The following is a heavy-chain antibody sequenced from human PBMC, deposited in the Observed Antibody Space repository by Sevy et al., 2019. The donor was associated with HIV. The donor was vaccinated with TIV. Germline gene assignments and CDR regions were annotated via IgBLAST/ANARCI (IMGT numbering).Heavy chain of an antibody. CDR1: GFTFSDYY. J-gene: IGHJ2*01. V-gene: IGHV3-11*01. Sequence: GGSLRLSCAASGFTFSDYYMSWIRQAPGKGLEWVSYISSSGSTIYYADSVKGRFTISRDNAKNSLYLQMNSLRAEDTTVYYCARDSRHFGKRFLEWLLPHWYSDLWGRGTLVTVSS. CDR3: ARDSRHFGKRFLEWLLPHWYSDL. CDR2: ISSSGSTI. D-gene: IGHD3-3*01.